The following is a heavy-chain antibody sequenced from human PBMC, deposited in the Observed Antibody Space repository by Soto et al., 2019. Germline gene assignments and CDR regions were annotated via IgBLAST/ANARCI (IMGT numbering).Heavy chain of an antibody. V-gene: IGHV4-39*07. D-gene: IGHD1-26*01. CDR3: ARVPRAYSGTSVAFDY. CDR1: GGSISSNSYY. Sequence: SETLSLTCTVSGGSISSNSYYWGWIRQPPGKGLEWIGKINYSGSTYYNPSLKSRVTISVDTSKNQFSLKLSSVTTADTAVYYCARVPRAYSGTSVAFDYWGQGTLVTVSS. J-gene: IGHJ4*02. CDR2: INYSGST.